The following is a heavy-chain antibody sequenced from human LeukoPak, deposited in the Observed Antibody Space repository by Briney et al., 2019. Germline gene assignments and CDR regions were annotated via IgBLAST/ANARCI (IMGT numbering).Heavy chain of an antibody. CDR2: IYYSGST. CDR3: ARDPDNGGYERPFDY. CDR1: GGSISSSSYY. Sequence: KPSETLSLTCTVSGGSISSSSYYWGWIRQPPGKGLEWIGSIYYSGSTYYNPSLKSRVTISVDTSKNQFSLKLSSVTAADTAVYYCARDPDNGGYERPFDYWGRGTLVTVSS. D-gene: IGHD5-12*01. J-gene: IGHJ4*02. V-gene: IGHV4-39*07.